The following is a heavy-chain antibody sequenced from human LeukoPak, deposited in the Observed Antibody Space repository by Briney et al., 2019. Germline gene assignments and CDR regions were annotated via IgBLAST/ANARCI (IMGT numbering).Heavy chain of an antibody. Sequence: SETLSLTCTVSGGSISRDNWWGWVRQPPGKGLEWIGEIHHSRSTNYNPSLKSRVTISVDKSENQFSLKLTSVTAADTAVYYCARPYYYFIDVWGRGTTVTVSS. CDR2: IHHSRST. J-gene: IGHJ6*03. CDR3: ARPYYYFIDV. V-gene: IGHV4-4*02. CDR1: GGSISRDNW.